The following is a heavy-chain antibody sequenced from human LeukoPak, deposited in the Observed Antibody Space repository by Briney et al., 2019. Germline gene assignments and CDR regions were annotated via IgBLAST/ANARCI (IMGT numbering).Heavy chain of an antibody. CDR3: AKGRWFGQVDY. J-gene: IGHJ4*02. D-gene: IGHD3-10*01. V-gene: IGHV3-48*03. Sequence: GGSLRLSCAASGFTFSSYEMNWVRQAPGKGLEWVSYISSSGSTIYYADSVKGRFTISRDNSKNTLYLQMNSLRAEDTAVYYCAKGRWFGQVDYWGQGTLVTVSS. CDR2: ISSSGSTI. CDR1: GFTFSSYE.